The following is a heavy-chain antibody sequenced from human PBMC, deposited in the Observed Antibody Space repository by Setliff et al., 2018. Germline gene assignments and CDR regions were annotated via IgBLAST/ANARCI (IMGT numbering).Heavy chain of an antibody. D-gene: IGHD3-10*01. V-gene: IGHV1-18*01. CDR3: SRLVRFCTRIVFQRLSGDDY. Sequence: RASVKVSCKASGYTFTDFGVSWVRQAPGQGLEWVGWISPHNGNTYYAPKFQGTVLMTADTSTTTAYLELRSLRSDDTAVYYCSRLVRFCTRIVFQRLSGDDYWGQGTLVTVSS. CDR1: GYTFTDFG. J-gene: IGHJ4*02. CDR2: ISPHNGNT.